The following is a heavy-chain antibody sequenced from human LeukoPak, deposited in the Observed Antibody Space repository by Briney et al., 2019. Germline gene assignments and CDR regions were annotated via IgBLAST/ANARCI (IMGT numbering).Heavy chain of an antibody. J-gene: IGHJ5*02. CDR1: GYTFTDYY. D-gene: IGHD1-1*01. CDR2: INPNSGDT. Sequence: ASVKVSCKASGYTFTDYYMHWVRQTPGQGLEWMGWINPNSGDTNYAQKFQGRVTMTRDTSISTAYMELSRLRSDDTAVYYCARAGGRYWNQGGKDWFDPWGQGTLVTVSS. CDR3: ARAGGRYWNQGGKDWFDP. V-gene: IGHV1-2*02.